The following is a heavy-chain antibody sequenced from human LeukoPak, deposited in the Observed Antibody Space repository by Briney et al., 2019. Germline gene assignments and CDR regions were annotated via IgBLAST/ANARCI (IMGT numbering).Heavy chain of an antibody. D-gene: IGHD4-17*01. CDR3: AREPTGDYVYFDY. CDR2: IKQDGSEK. CDR1: GFTFSSYW. Sequence: GGSLRLSCAASGFTFSSYWMSWVRQAPGKGLEWVANIKQDGSEKYYVDSVKGRFTISRDNAKNSLYLQMNSLRAEDTAVYYCAREPTGDYVYFDYWGQGTLVTVSS. J-gene: IGHJ4*02. V-gene: IGHV3-7*01.